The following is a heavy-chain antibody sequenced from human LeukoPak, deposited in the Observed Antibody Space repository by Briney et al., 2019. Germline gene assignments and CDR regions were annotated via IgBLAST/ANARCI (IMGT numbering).Heavy chain of an antibody. CDR3: AREGEVVPAARQHTPFDY. CDR2: ISSSSSYI. J-gene: IGHJ4*02. Sequence: GGSLRLSCAASGFTFSSYSMNWVRQAPGKGLEWVSSISSSSSYIYYADSVKGRFTISRDNAKNSLYLQMNSLRAEDTAVYYCAREGEVVPAARQHTPFDYWGQGTLVTVSS. CDR1: GFTFSSYS. V-gene: IGHV3-21*01. D-gene: IGHD2-2*01.